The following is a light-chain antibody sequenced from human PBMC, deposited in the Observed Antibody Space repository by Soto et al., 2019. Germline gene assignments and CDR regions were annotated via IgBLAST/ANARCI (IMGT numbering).Light chain of an antibody. CDR3: QQYGSSVYT. CDR1: QSVTSKS. J-gene: IGKJ2*01. V-gene: IGKV3-20*01. Sequence: EIVLTQSPDTLSLSPGERATLSCRASQSVTSKSLAWYKQKPGQAPRLLIYDASSRATGIPDRFSGSGSGTAFTLTISRLEPKDFAVYECQQYGSSVYTFGQWTKLEIK. CDR2: DAS.